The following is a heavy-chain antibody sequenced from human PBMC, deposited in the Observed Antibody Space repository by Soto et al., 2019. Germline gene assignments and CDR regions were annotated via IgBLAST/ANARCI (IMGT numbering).Heavy chain of an antibody. V-gene: IGHV4-59*08. CDR2: FYYTGIT. Sequence: PSETLSLTCTVSGGSISNYYWSWIRQPPGKGLEWIGYFYYTGITNYNPSLKSRISMSVDTSKNQFSLKLSSVTAADTAVYYCGRNVVESLSFGERVHHFDYGGHETLVTVS. J-gene: IGHJ4*01. CDR1: GGSISNYY. CDR3: GRNVVESLSFGERVHHFDY. D-gene: IGHD3-10*01.